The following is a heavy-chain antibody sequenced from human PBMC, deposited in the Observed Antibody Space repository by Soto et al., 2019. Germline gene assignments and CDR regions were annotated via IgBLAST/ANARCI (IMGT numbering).Heavy chain of an antibody. CDR1: GGSFSSYA. Sequence: QVQLVQSGAEVKKPGSSVKVSCKASGGSFSSYAISWVRQAPVQGLEWMGGIIPIFGAPTYAQKFQGRVTSIAEQATSTAYMELRSLRSEDTGLYYCARAGPVSGNHAFDIWGQGKLVTFSS. CDR3: ARAGPVSGNHAFDI. D-gene: IGHD6-19*01. CDR2: IIPIFGAP. V-gene: IGHV1-69*01. J-gene: IGHJ3*02.